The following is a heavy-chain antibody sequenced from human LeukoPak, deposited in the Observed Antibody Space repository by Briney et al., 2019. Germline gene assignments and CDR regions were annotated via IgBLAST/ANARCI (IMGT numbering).Heavy chain of an antibody. CDR1: GYTPTELS. D-gene: IGHD6-13*01. CDR2: FDPEDGET. J-gene: IGHJ4*02. CDR3: ARADSIAAAGIIGDY. Sequence: ASVKVSCKVSGYTPTELSMHWVRQAPGKGHERVGGFDPEDGETIYAQKFQGRVTMTEDTSTDTAYMELSSLRSDDTAVYYCARADSIAAAGIIGDYWGQGTLVIVSS. V-gene: IGHV1-24*01.